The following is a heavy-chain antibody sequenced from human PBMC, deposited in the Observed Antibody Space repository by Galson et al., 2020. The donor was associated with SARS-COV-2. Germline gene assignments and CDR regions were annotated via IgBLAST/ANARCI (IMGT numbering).Heavy chain of an antibody. CDR3: AISRGVAGYYGMDF. CDR2: IYYSGST. J-gene: IGHJ6*02. CDR1: GGSISSYY. V-gene: IGHV4-59*01. Sequence: ETSETLSLTCTVSGGSISSYYWSWIRQPPGKGLEWIGYIYYSGSTNYNPSLKSRVTISVDTPKNQFSLKLSSVTAADTAVYYCAISRGVAGYYGMDFWGQGTTVTVSS.